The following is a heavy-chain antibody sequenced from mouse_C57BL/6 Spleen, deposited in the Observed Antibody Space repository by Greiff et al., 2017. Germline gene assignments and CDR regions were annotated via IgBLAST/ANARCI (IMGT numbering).Heavy chain of an antibody. CDR1: GFTFTDDY. J-gene: IGHJ4*01. CDR2: IRNKANGYTT. CDR3: ARYRWYYYAMDY. D-gene: IGHD1-1*02. V-gene: IGHV7-3*01. Sequence: EVHLVESGGGLVQPGGSLSLSCAASGFTFTDDYMSWVRQPPGKALEWLGFIRNKANGYTTEYSASVKGRFTISRDNSQSILYLQMNALRAKDSATYYCARYRWYYYAMDYWGQGTSVTVSS.